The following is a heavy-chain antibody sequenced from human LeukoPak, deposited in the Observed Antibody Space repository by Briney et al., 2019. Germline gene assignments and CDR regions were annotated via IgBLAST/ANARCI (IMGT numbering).Heavy chain of an antibody. CDR3: ARTIRFLEWFHRGAPPYFDY. J-gene: IGHJ4*02. D-gene: IGHD3-3*01. CDR2: IYYSGST. CDR1: GGSISSYY. V-gene: IGHV4-59*01. Sequence: SETLSLTCTVSGGSISSYYWSWIRQPPGKGLEWIGYIYYSGSTNYNPSLKSRVTISVDTSKNQFSLKLSCVYAADTPVYYCARTIRFLEWFHRGAPPYFDYWGQGTLVTVSS.